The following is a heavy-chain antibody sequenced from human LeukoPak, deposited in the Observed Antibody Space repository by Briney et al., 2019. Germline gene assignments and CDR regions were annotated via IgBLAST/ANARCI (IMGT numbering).Heavy chain of an antibody. J-gene: IGHJ2*01. V-gene: IGHV3-23*01. CDR1: GFTFSSYA. CDR2: ISGSGGST. Sequence: GGSLRLSCAASGFTFSSYAMSWVRQAPGRGLEWVSAISGSGGSTYYADSVKGRFTISRDNSKNTLYLQMNSLRAEDTAVYYCAISAMVTDWYFDLWAVAPWSLSPQ. CDR3: AISAMVTDWYFDL. D-gene: IGHD5-18*01.